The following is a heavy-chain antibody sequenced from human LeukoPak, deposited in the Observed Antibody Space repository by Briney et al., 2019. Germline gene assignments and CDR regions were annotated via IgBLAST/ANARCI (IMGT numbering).Heavy chain of an antibody. CDR1: GVTISGYY. J-gene: IGHJ6*02. CDR3: SANPRGHVTVVGGQKYGHYGMDV. V-gene: IGHV3-48*03. CDR2: INGSGSTK. D-gene: IGHD2-15*01. Sequence: GGSLRLTCAVSGVTISGYYMNWIRQAPGKGLEWVSYINGSGSTKYYADSVKGRFTISRDNAKNSLYLQMNSLRAEDTAVYYYSANPRGHVTVVGGQKYGHYGMDVCGPGTTVTVSS.